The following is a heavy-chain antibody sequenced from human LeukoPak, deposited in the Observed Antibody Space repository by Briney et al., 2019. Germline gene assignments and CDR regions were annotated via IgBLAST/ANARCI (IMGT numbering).Heavy chain of an antibody. D-gene: IGHD2-2*01. CDR3: AKAAHEDIVVVPAATRGYYYYMDV. CDR1: GFTFSSYG. V-gene: IGHV3-30*02. Sequence: GGSLRLSCAASGFTFSSYGMHWVRQAPGKGLEWVAFIRYDGSNKYYADSVKGRFTISRDNSKNTLYLQMNSLRAEDTAVYYCAKAAHEDIVVVPAATRGYYYYMDVWGKGTTVTISS. J-gene: IGHJ6*03. CDR2: IRYDGSNK.